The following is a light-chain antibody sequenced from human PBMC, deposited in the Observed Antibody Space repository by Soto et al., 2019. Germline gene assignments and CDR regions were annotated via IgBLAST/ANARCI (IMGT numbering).Light chain of an antibody. J-gene: IGLJ1*01. V-gene: IGLV1-47*02. CDR2: SNN. Sequence: QSVLTQPPSASETPGQRVTISCSGGSSNIGRNYVYWYQQLPGTAPKPLIYSNNQRPSGVPDRFSGSKSGTSASLAISGLRSEDEADYYCAAWDDSLSGYVFGTGTKVTVL. CDR3: AAWDDSLSGYV. CDR1: SSNIGRNY.